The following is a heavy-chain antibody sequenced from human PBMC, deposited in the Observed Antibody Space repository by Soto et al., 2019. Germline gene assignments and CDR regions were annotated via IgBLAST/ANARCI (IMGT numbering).Heavy chain of an antibody. CDR3: ARDLFPTSFGAVIAFDY. Sequence: EVQLVESGGGLVQPGGSLRLSCAASGFTVSSNYMSWVRQAPGKGLEWVSIIYSDGSTYYRDSVKGRFTISRDNSKNTLSLQMNSLRAEDTAVSYCARDLFPTSFGAVIAFDYWGQGTLVTVSS. D-gene: IGHD3-3*01. CDR1: GFTVSSNY. J-gene: IGHJ4*02. V-gene: IGHV3-66*01. CDR2: IYSDGST.